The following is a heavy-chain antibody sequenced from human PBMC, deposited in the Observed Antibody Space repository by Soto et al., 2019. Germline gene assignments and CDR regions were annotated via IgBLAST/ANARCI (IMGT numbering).Heavy chain of an antibody. D-gene: IGHD6-19*01. CDR3: ARLPGPLVAVISIYPLDGREAMSDVDV. Sequence: QMQLVESGGGVVQPGGSLRLSCAASGFTFNYYPMHWVRQAPGKGLAWVAVVSFDGSNKYYADSVKGRFTISKDNSKNTLYLQMKSLRREDTAVYYCARLPGPLVAVISIYPLDGREAMSDVDVWGQGTTVTVSS. J-gene: IGHJ6*02. CDR2: VSFDGSNK. CDR1: GFTFNYYP. V-gene: IGHV3-30-3*01.